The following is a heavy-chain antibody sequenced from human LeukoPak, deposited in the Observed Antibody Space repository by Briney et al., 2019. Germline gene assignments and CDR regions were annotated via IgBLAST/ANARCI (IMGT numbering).Heavy chain of an antibody. D-gene: IGHD1-7*01. CDR1: GGSIISYY. J-gene: IGHJ5*02. V-gene: IGHV4-59*01. Sequence: SETLSLTCSVSGGSIISYYWSWIRQPPGKGLELIGYIYYSGSTNYNPSLKSRVTISVDTSKNQFSLRLTSVTAADTAVYYCARDRKVTGTTWFDPWGQGTLVTVSS. CDR2: IYYSGST. CDR3: ARDRKVTGTTWFDP.